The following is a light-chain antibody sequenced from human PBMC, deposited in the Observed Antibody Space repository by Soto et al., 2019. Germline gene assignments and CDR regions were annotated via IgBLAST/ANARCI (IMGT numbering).Light chain of an antibody. CDR3: GTWDSSLSAV. CDR2: DVT. CDR1: NSDVGGYNH. V-gene: IGLV2-14*03. Sequence: QSALTQPASVSGSPGQSITISCTGTNSDVGGYNHVSWYRQYPGNAPKLIIYDVTTRPSGVSDRFSGSQSGTSATLGITGLQTGDEADYYCGTWDSSLSAVFGGGTKLTVL. J-gene: IGLJ2*01.